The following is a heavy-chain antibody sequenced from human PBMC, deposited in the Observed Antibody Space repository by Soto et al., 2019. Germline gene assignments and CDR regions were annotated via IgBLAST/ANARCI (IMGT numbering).Heavy chain of an antibody. CDR3: ARAITSDSFNM. Sequence: EVQLVESGGGLVKPGGSLRLSCAASGFTFSSYSMNWVRQAPGKGLEWVSSISSGTNYIYYADSLKGRFTISRDNAKNSLYLQMISLRAEDTALYYCARAITSDSFNMWGQGTMVTVSS. D-gene: IGHD1-20*01. CDR2: ISSGTNYI. J-gene: IGHJ3*02. V-gene: IGHV3-21*01. CDR1: GFTFSSYS.